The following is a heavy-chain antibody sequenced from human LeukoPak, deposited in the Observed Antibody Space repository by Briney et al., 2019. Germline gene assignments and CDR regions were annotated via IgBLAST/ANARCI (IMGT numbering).Heavy chain of an antibody. J-gene: IGHJ3*01. CDR3: ASIHQLRGTDVFDL. Sequence: SETLSLTCAVYGGSFSDYYWNWIRQPPGKGLEWIGEMNHIGSAKYNPSLKSRVTISVDTSKIQFSLKLTSVTAADTAVYYCASIHQLRGTDVFDLWGQGAMVTVSS. CDR1: GGSFSDYY. V-gene: IGHV4-34*01. CDR2: MNHIGSA. D-gene: IGHD1-1*01.